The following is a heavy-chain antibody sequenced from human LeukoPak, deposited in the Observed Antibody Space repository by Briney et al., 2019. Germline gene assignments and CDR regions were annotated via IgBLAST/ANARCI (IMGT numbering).Heavy chain of an antibody. J-gene: IGHJ4*02. CDR3: AIAGSTSAWAPNGAY. Sequence: GESLKISCKGSGYSFTNYWIGWVRQMPGKGLEWLGIIYPGDSDTRYSPSFQGQVTISADKSISTAYLQWSSLKASDTAMYYCAIAGSTSAWAPNGAYWGQGTLVTVSS. CDR1: GYSFTNYW. V-gene: IGHV5-51*01. CDR2: IYPGDSDT. D-gene: IGHD6-19*01.